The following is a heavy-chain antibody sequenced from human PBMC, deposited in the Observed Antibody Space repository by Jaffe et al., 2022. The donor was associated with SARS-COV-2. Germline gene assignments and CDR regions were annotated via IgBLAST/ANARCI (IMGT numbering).Heavy chain of an antibody. V-gene: IGHV3-30-3*01. D-gene: IGHD2-15*01. CDR1: GFTFSSYA. CDR2: ISYDGSNK. Sequence: QVQLVESGGGVVQPGRSLRLSCAASGFTFSSYAMHWVRQAPGKGLEWVAVISYDGSNKYYADSVKGRFTISRDNSKNTLYLQMNSLRAEDTAVYYCARDFNPIVVVVAATYGPVDYWGQGTLVTVSS. J-gene: IGHJ4*02. CDR3: ARDFNPIVVVVAATYGPVDY.